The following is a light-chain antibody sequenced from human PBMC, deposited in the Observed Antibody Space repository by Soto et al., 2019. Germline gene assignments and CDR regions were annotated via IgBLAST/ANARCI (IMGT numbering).Light chain of an antibody. CDR2: EVS. V-gene: IGLV2-14*01. CDR3: ISYTSSSTWV. CDR1: SSDVGGYNY. Sequence: LTQPASVSGSPGQSITISCTGTSSDVGGYNYVSWYQQHPGKAPKLMIYEVSNRPSGVSDRFSGSRSGNTASLTISGLQAEDESDYYCISYTSSSTWVFGGGTQLTVL. J-gene: IGLJ3*02.